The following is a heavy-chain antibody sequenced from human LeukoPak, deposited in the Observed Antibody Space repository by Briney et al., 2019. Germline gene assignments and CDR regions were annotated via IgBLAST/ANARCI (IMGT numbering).Heavy chain of an antibody. J-gene: IGHJ4*02. Sequence: APVKVSCKASGYTFTGYYMHWVRQAPGQGLEWMGWINPNSGGTNYAQKFQGRVTMTRDTSISTAYMELSRLRSDDTAVYYCARVPRQYSSSSGHFDYWGQGTLVTVSS. V-gene: IGHV1-2*02. CDR3: ARVPRQYSSSSGHFDY. CDR2: INPNSGGT. CDR1: GYTFTGYY. D-gene: IGHD6-6*01.